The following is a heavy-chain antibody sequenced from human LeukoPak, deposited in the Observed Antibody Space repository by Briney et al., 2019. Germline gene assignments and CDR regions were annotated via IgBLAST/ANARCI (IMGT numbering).Heavy chain of an antibody. V-gene: IGHV4-39*07. J-gene: IGHJ4*02. CDR1: GGSISSSSYY. CDR2: IYYSGST. Sequence: SETLSLTCTVSGGSISSSSYYWGWIRQPPGKGLEWIGSIYYSGSTYYNPSLKSRATISVDTSKNQFSLKLSSVTAADTAVYYCAREGQNDFDYWGQGTLVTVSS. CDR3: AREGQNDFDY.